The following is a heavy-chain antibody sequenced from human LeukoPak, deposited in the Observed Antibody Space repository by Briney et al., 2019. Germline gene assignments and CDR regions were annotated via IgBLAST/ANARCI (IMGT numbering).Heavy chain of an antibody. V-gene: IGHV1-69*04. J-gene: IGHJ3*02. CDR1: GGTFSSYA. CDR2: IIPILGIA. Sequence: SVKVSCTASGGTFSSYAISWVRQAPGQGLEWMGRIIPILGIAIYAQKFQGRVTMTEDTSTDTAYMELRSLRSDDTAVYYCAREKLEAFDIWGQGTMVTVSS. D-gene: IGHD3-3*01. CDR3: AREKLEAFDI.